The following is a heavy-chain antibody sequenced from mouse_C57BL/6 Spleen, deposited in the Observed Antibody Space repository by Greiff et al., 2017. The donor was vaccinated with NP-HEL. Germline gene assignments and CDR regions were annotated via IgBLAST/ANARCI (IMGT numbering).Heavy chain of an antibody. D-gene: IGHD3-2*02. CDR1: GYTFTSYW. CDR2: IDPSDSYT. J-gene: IGHJ3*01. Sequence: QVQLQQPGAELVMPGASVKLSCKASGYTFTSYWMHWVKQRPGQGLEWIGEIDPSDSYTNYNQKFKGKSTLTVDKSSSTAYMQLSSLTSEDSAVDYCAREGTAQAPFAYWGQGTLVTVSA. V-gene: IGHV1-69*01. CDR3: AREGTAQAPFAY.